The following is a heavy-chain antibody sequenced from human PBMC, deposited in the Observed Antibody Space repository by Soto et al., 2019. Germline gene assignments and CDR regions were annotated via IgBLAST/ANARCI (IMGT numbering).Heavy chain of an antibody. J-gene: IGHJ6*02. CDR2: ISYDGSNK. CDR3: ARGIAVADGPPYYYYYGMDV. D-gene: IGHD6-19*01. V-gene: IGHV3-30-3*01. CDR1: GFTFSSYA. Sequence: GGSLRLSCAASGFTFSSYAMHWVRQAPGKGLEWVAVISYDGSNKYYADSVKGRFTISRDNSKNTLYLQMNSLRAEDTAVYYCARGIAVADGPPYYYYYGMDVWGQGTTVTVSS.